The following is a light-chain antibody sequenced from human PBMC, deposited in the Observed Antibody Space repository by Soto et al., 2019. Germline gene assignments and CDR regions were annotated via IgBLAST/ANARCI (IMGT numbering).Light chain of an antibody. CDR2: VAS. CDR1: QTISRS. Sequence: DIQMTQSPSSLSAYVGDRVTITCRASQTISRSLHWYQQRPGKGPKLLIYVASTLESGVPSRFSGSGSGTDFTLTISGLQPEDSATYYCQQNDSTPFTFGQGTKVEI. J-gene: IGKJ2*01. V-gene: IGKV1-39*01. CDR3: QQNDSTPFT.